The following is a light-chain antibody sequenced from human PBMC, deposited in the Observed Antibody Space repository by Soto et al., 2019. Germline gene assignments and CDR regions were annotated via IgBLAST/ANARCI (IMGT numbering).Light chain of an antibody. CDR1: QGISNT. CDR2: YAS. Sequence: AIQLTQSPSSLSASVGDRVTITCRASQGISNTLAWYQQKPGKAPKLLMYYASSLESGVPSRFSGRGSGTDFTITINSLQPEDFATYYCLQFDDYPLTLGGGTKVEI. J-gene: IGKJ4*01. CDR3: LQFDDYPLT. V-gene: IGKV1D-13*01.